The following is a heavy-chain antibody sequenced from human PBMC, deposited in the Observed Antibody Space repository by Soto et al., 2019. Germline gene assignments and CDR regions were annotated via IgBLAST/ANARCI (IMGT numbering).Heavy chain of an antibody. CDR1: GGAVSSGSYY. CDR2: IYYSGST. J-gene: IGHJ4*02. Sequence: SETLSLTCTVSGGAVSSGSYYWSWIRQPPGKGLEWIGYIYYSGSTNYNPSPKSRVTISVDTSKNQFSLKLSSVTAADTAVYYCARDYYGSGSFSYWGQGTLVTVSS. CDR3: ARDYYGSGSFSY. D-gene: IGHD3-10*01. V-gene: IGHV4-61*01.